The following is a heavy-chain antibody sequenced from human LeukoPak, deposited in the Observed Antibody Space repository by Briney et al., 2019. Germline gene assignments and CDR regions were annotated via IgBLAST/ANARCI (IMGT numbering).Heavy chain of an antibody. J-gene: IGHJ4*02. D-gene: IGHD2-15*01. CDR2: INHNGNVN. CDR1: GFTFSSYW. CDR3: AKQLGYCSDGSCYFPY. V-gene: IGHV3-7*03. Sequence: PGGSLRLSCAASGFTFSSYWMNWARQAPGKGLEGVASINHNGNVNYYVASVTGRFTISRENSKSTLCLQMNSLRAEDTAVYYCAKQLGYCSDGSCYFPYWGQGTLVTVSS.